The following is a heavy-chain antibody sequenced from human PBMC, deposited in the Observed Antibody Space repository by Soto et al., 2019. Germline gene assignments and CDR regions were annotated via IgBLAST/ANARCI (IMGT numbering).Heavy chain of an antibody. CDR2: ITTAGDT. J-gene: IGHJ6*02. CDR1: GFSFSNYD. V-gene: IGHV3-13*01. Sequence: EVQLVESGGGLVQPGGSLRLSCAASGFSFSNYDMHWVRQVTGKGLEWVSGITTAGDTYYPGSVKGRFTISREKAKNSLYLQMNSLSAGDTDVYYCARELHGGSYGMDVWGQGTTVTVSS. CDR3: ARELHGGSYGMDV.